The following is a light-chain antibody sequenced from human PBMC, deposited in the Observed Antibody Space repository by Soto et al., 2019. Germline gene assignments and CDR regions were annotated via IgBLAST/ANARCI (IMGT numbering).Light chain of an antibody. CDR2: SND. CDR1: SSNIGSNT. CDR3: AAWDDSLNGSYV. V-gene: IGLV1-44*01. Sequence: QSVLTQPPSASETPGQRVTISCSGSSSNIGSNTVNWYQQLPGTAPKLLIYSNDQRPSGVPDRFSGSKSGTSASLAIIGLQSEDEDDYYCAAWDDSLNGSYVFGTGTKLTVL. J-gene: IGLJ1*01.